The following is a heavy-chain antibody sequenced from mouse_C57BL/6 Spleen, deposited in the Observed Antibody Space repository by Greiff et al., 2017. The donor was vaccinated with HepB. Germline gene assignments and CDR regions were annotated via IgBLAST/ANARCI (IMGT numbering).Heavy chain of an antibody. CDR2: INPSTGGT. J-gene: IGHJ2*01. Sequence: EVQLQQSGPELVKPGASVKISCKASGYSFTGYYMNWVKQSPEKSLEWIGEINPSTGGTTYNQKFKAKATLTVDKPSSTAYMPLKSLTSEDSAVYYCARGPYDYDVGYWGQGTTLTVSS. CDR1: GYSFTGYY. CDR3: ARGPYDYDVGY. D-gene: IGHD2-4*01. V-gene: IGHV1-42*01.